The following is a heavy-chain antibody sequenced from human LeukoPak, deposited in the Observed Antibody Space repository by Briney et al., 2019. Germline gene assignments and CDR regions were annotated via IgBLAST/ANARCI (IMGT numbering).Heavy chain of an antibody. V-gene: IGHV1-18*01. D-gene: IGHD3-10*01. Sequence: ASVTVSCTASGYIFTSHGLSWVRQAPGQGVEWLAWINIYNEKTNYAQKFQGSVTATTHPSTRTAYMELRSLRSEDTAVYYCARDGQIEVTTASDDALYYNGMDVWGQGTTVTVSS. CDR1: GYIFTSHG. CDR3: ARDGQIEVTTASDDALYYNGMDV. CDR2: INIYNEKT. J-gene: IGHJ6*02.